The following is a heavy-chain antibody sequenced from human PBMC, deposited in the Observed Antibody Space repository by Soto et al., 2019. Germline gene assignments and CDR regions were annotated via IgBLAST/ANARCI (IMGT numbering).Heavy chain of an antibody. Sequence: GGALRLPCAASWFPFSRHSKNWVRQAPGKGLGVVSSISSSSSYIYYADSVKGRFTISRDNAKNSLYLQMNSLRAEDTAVYYCARDRTCSGGSCIALRYGMDVWGQGTTVTVSS. CDR2: ISSSSSYI. CDR1: WFPFSRHS. V-gene: IGHV3-21*01. D-gene: IGHD2-15*01. CDR3: ARDRTCSGGSCIALRYGMDV. J-gene: IGHJ6*02.